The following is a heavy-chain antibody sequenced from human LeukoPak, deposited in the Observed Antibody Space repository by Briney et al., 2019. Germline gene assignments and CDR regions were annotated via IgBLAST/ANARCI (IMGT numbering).Heavy chain of an antibody. CDR2: INPSGGST. J-gene: IGHJ4*02. CDR3: ARDPSGYGTLAD. Sequence: ASVKVSCKASGYTFTSYYMHWVRQAPGQGLEWMGIINPSGGSTSYAQKFQGRVTITADESTSTAYMELSSLRSEDTAVYYCARDPSGYGTLADWGQGTLVTVSS. D-gene: IGHD5-12*01. CDR1: GYTFTSYY. V-gene: IGHV1-46*01.